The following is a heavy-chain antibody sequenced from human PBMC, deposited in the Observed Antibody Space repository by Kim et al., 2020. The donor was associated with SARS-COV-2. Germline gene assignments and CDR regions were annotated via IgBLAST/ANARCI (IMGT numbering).Heavy chain of an antibody. CDR3: ARALDGYNFFDY. Sequence: GGSLRLSCAASGFTVSSNYMGWVRQAPGKGLEWVSIIHSATGTYYADSVKGRFTISRDNSKNTVYLQMSSLRAEDTAVYYCARALDGYNFFDYWGQGTLVTVSS. D-gene: IGHD5-12*01. CDR1: GFTVSSNY. J-gene: IGHJ4*02. CDR2: IHSATGT. V-gene: IGHV3-53*01.